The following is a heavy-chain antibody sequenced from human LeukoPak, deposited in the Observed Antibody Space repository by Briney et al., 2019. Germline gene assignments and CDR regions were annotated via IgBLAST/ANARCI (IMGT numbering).Heavy chain of an antibody. CDR2: INPSDGST. D-gene: IGHD3-9*01. V-gene: IGHV1-46*01. CDR3: ARDLLQYFDWLTMAGY. J-gene: IGHJ4*02. CDR1: GYTFTSYY. Sequence: ASVKVSCKASGYTFTSYYMHWVRQAPGQGLEWMGIINPSDGSTSYAQKFQGRVTMTRDMSTSTVYMELSSLRSDDTAVYYCARDLLQYFDWLTMAGYWGQGTLASVSS.